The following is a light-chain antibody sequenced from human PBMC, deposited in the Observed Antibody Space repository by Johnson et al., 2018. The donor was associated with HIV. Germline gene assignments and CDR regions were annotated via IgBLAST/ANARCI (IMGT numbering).Light chain of an antibody. CDR2: DNN. J-gene: IGLJ1*01. CDR1: SSNIGHNY. V-gene: IGLV1-51*01. Sequence: QLVLTQPPSMSAAPGQKVTISCSGSSSNIGHNYVSWYQQVPGTAPKLLIYDNNKRPSGIPDRFSGSKSGTSATLGITGLQTGDEADYYCGTWDSSLSAGVFGTGTKVTVL. CDR3: GTWDSSLSAGV.